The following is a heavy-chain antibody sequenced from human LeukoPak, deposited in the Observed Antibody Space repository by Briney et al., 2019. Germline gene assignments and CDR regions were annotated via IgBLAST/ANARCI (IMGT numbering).Heavy chain of an antibody. J-gene: IGHJ4*02. Sequence: GGALRLSCEPSGFTFTSYWMSWVCHAPGEGRVWVANIKQDGSENYYVDPVKGRFSISRDNAKNSLYLQKYSQRAEDTSVYYCARVGLAEEDYWGQGTLVTVSS. CDR3: ARVGLAEEDY. D-gene: IGHD3-10*01. CDR1: GFTFTSYW. V-gene: IGHV3-7*02. CDR2: IKQDGSEN.